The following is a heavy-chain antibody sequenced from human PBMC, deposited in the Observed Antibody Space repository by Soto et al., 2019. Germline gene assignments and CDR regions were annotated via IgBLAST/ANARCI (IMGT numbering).Heavy chain of an antibody. J-gene: IGHJ4*01. V-gene: IGHV3-15*01. CDR2: IKSKIDGGTT. CDR1: GFSFNNAW. CDR3: SFQESTTVTTFEY. Sequence: GGSLRLSCEAPGFSFNNAWMSWIRQAPGKGLEWVGRIKSKIDGGTTDYAAPVKGRFTISRDDSKNTLYLQMNSLKTEDTAVYYCSFQESTTVTTFEYWGQGSLVTVDS. D-gene: IGHD4-17*01.